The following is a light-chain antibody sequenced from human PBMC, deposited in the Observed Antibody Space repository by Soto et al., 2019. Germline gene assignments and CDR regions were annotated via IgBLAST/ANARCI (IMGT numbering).Light chain of an antibody. CDR2: TAS. CDR1: QNIRNF. CDR3: QQSFRLPLT. Sequence: DIQLTQSPSSLSASVGDSITITCRTGQNIRNFLSWYQLKPGKAPKLLIHTASSLQSAVPSRFSGRGSGTDFTLTISSLQPEDFATYFCQQSFRLPLTFGGGTKVEIK. V-gene: IGKV1-39*01. J-gene: IGKJ4*01.